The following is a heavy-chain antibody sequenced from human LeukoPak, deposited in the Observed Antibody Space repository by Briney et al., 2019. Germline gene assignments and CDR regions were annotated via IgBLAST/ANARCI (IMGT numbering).Heavy chain of an antibody. Sequence: SVKVSCKASGGTFSSYAISWVRQAPGQGLEWMGGIIPIFGTANYAQKFQGRVTITADKSTSTTYMELSSLRSEDTAVYYCASRSRLRYFDWPFDYWGQGTLVTVSS. CDR1: GGTFSSYA. J-gene: IGHJ4*02. CDR3: ASRSRLRYFDWPFDY. D-gene: IGHD3-9*01. V-gene: IGHV1-69*06. CDR2: IIPIFGTA.